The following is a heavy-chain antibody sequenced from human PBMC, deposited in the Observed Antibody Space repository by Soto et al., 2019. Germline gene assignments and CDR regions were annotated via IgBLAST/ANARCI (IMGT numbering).Heavy chain of an antibody. CDR3: ARVGPDCGGDCYY. V-gene: IGHV1-69*12. J-gene: IGHJ4*02. CDR2: IIPIFGTA. Sequence: QVQLVQSGAEVKKPGSSVKVSCKASGGTFSSYAISWVRQAPGQGLEWMGGIIPIFGTANYAQKFQGRVTFSADESTSAAYMELSSLRSEDTAVYYCARVGPDCGGDCYYWGKGTLVTVSS. D-gene: IGHD2-21*02. CDR1: GGTFSSYA.